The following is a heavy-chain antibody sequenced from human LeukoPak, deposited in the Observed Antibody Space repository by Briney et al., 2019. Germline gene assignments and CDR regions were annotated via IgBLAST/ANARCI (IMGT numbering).Heavy chain of an antibody. J-gene: IGHJ6*02. CDR2: ISNSGGGT. Sequence: GGSLRLSCAASGFTFSNQAMSWVRQAPGKGLEWVSVISNSGGGTYYADSVKGRFTISRDNAKNSLYLEMNSLRAEDTAVCYCARLGPNHYDILTGYHYYYGMDVWGQGTTVTVSS. CDR3: ARLGPNHYDILTGYHYYYGMDV. D-gene: IGHD3-9*01. V-gene: IGHV3-21*01. CDR1: GFTFSNQA.